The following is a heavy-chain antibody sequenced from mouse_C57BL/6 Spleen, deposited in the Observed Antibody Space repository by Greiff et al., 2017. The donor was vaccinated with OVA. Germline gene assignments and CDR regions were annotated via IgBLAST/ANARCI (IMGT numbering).Heavy chain of an antibody. D-gene: IGHD1-1*01. CDR3: AMIYGSSYGYFDV. CDR1: GYTFTSYW. V-gene: IGHV1-55*01. Sequence: VQLQQPGAELVQPGASVKLSCTASGYTFTSYWITWVQQRPGQGLEWIGDIYPGSGSTNSNEKFKGKATLTVDTSSSAAYMQLSSLKSEDSAVDDCAMIYGSSYGYFDVWGTGTTVTVSA. CDR2: IYPGSGST. J-gene: IGHJ1*03.